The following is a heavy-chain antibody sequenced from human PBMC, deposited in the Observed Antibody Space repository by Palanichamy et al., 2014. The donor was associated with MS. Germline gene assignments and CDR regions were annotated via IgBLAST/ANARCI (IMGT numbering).Heavy chain of an antibody. J-gene: IGHJ4*02. CDR3: AYGDWFPYSFYN. D-gene: IGHD2-21*02. Sequence: HVKLTQSGVELKKPGASVRISCKASGDTSASFGINWVRQAPGQGLEWIALINVHYGTIFTAEKMQARVSLTADRSSTTAYMELQGLRPDDTAIYFCAYGDWFPYSFYNWGPGTPIIVSS. CDR1: GDTSASFG. V-gene: IGHV1-18*01. CDR2: INVHYGTI.